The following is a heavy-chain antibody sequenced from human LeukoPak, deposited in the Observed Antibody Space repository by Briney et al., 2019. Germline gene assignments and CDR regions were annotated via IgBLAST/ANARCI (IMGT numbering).Heavy chain of an antibody. Sequence: SETLSLTCAVYGVSFSGYYWSWIRQPPGKGLEWIGEINHSGSTNYNPSLKSRVTISVDTSKNQFSLKLSSVTAADTAVYYCASSSWYGAYWGQGTLVTVSS. J-gene: IGHJ4*02. CDR2: INHSGST. CDR1: GVSFSGYY. CDR3: ASSSWYGAY. D-gene: IGHD6-13*01. V-gene: IGHV4-34*01.